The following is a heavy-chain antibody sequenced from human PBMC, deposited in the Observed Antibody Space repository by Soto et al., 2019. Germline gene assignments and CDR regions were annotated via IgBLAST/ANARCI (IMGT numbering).Heavy chain of an antibody. Sequence: SQTLSLTCAISGDSVSSNSAAWNWIRQCPSRGLEWLGRTYYRSKWYRDYAVSVKSRITINPDTSKNQFSLQLNSVTPEDTAIYYCAASTSGIYSDFDYWGQGTLVTVSS. V-gene: IGHV6-1*01. D-gene: IGHD1-26*01. J-gene: IGHJ4*02. CDR1: GDSVSSNSAA. CDR3: AASTSGIYSDFDY. CDR2: TYYRSKWYR.